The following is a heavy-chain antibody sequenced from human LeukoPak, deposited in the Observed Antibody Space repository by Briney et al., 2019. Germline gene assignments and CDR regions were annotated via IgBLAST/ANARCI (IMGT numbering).Heavy chain of an antibody. J-gene: IGHJ1*01. V-gene: IGHV3-23*01. CDR2: FSGSGGST. Sequence: GGSLRLSCAASGFTFSNYAMSWVRQAPGKGLEWVSAFSGSGGSTYYANSVKGRFTISRDNSKNTLYLQMNSLRAEDTAVYYCAKDFRRIATEYFQHWGQGTLVTVSS. CDR1: GFTFSNYA. CDR3: AKDFRRIATEYFQH. D-gene: IGHD2/OR15-2a*01.